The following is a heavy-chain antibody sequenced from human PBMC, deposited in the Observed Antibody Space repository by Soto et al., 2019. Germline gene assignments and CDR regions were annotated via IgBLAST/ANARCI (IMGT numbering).Heavy chain of an antibody. V-gene: IGHV5-10-1*01. D-gene: IGHD3-9*01. CDR2: IDPSDSYT. J-gene: IGHJ6*02. CDR3: AIGYYDILTGYPSYYYYYGMDV. Sequence: GESLKISCKGSGYSFTSYWISWVRQMPGKGLEWMGRIDPSDSYTNYSPSFQGHVTISADKSISTAYLQWSSLKASDTAMYYCAIGYYDILTGYPSYYYYYGMDVSGQGTTVTVSS. CDR1: GYSFTSYW.